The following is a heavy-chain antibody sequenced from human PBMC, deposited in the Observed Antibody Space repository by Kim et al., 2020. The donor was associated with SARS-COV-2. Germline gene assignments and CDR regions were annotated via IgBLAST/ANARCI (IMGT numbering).Heavy chain of an antibody. Sequence: GGSLRLSCAASGFTFSSYEMNWVRQAPGKGLEWVSYISSSGSTIYYADSVKGRFTISRDKAKNSLYLQMNSLRAEDTAVYYCAREGRGYYGSGSYYYYYYYGMDVWGQGTTVTVSS. CDR2: ISSSGSTI. D-gene: IGHD3-10*01. J-gene: IGHJ6*02. CDR1: GFTFSSYE. CDR3: AREGRGYYGSGSYYYYYYYGMDV. V-gene: IGHV3-48*03.